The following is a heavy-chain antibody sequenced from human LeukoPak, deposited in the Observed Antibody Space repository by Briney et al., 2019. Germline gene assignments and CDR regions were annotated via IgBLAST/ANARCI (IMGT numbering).Heavy chain of an antibody. CDR1: GFTFSYYW. CDR2: INTDGSST. V-gene: IGHV3-74*01. Sequence: GGSLRLSCTASGFTFSYYWMHWVRQAPGKGPVWVSRINTDGSSTTCADSVKGRFTISRDNAKNTLYLQMNSLRAEDTAMYYCARLVITGRLDPWGQGTLVTVSS. D-gene: IGHD1-26*01. J-gene: IGHJ5*02. CDR3: ARLVITGRLDP.